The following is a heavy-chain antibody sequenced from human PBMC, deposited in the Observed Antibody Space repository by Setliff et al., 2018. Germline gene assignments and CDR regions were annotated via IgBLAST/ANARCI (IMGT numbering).Heavy chain of an antibody. V-gene: IGHV3-7*01. Sequence: LRLSCAASGFTFSRYWMGWVRQPPGKGLEWVANIKQDGSEKYYVDSVKGRFTISRDNAKNSLYLQMNSLRAEDTAVYYCARDGGEYGGQGTLVTVSS. CDR3: ARDGGEY. J-gene: IGHJ4*02. CDR1: GFTFSRYW. CDR2: IKQDGSEK. D-gene: IGHD3-16*01.